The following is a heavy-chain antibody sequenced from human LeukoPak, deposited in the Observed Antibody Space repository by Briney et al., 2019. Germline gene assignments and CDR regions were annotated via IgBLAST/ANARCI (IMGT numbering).Heavy chain of an antibody. J-gene: IGHJ4*02. CDR2: IYSGGST. V-gene: IGHV3-66*01. CDR3: ASIEDYYDSSGYPY. CDR1: GFTVSSNY. D-gene: IGHD3-22*01. Sequence: GGSLRLSCAASGFTVSSNYMSWVRQAPGKGLEWVSVIYSGGSTYYADSVKGRFTISRDNSKNTLYLQMNSLRAEDTAVYYCASIEDYYDSSGYPYRGQGTLVTVSS.